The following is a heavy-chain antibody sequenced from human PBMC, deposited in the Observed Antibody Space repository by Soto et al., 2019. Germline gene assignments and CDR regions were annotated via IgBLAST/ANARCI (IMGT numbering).Heavy chain of an antibody. CDR2: IYYSGST. J-gene: IGHJ6*02. CDR3: ARDETVAGTGWDYYYGMDV. CDR1: GGSISSGGYY. V-gene: IGHV4-31*03. D-gene: IGHD6-19*01. Sequence: QVQLQESGPGLVKPSQTLSLTCTVSGGSISSGGYYWSWIRQHPGKGLEWIGYIYYSGSTYYNPSLKSRVTISVDTSKNQFSLKLSSVTAADTAVYYCARDETVAGTGWDYYYGMDVWGQGTTVTVSS.